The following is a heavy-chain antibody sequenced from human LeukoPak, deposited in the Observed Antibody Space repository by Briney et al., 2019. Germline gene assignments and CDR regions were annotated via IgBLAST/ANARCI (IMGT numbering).Heavy chain of an antibody. CDR3: ARRTFGGVIAY. CDR1: GGSISSSSYY. CDR2: INHSGST. J-gene: IGHJ4*02. Sequence: PSETLSLTCTVSGGSISSSSYYWGWVRQPPGTGLEWLGEINHSGSTNYNPSLKSRVTISVDTSKNQFSLKLSSVTAADTAVYYCARRTFGGVIAYWGQGTLVTVSS. V-gene: IGHV4-39*07. D-gene: IGHD3-16*02.